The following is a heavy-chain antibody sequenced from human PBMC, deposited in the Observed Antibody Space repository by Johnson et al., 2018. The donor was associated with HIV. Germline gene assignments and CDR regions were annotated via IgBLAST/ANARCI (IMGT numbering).Heavy chain of an antibody. CDR2: ISWDGGNT. Sequence: VQVLESGGVVVQPGGSLRLSCAASGFTFDDYAMHWVRQAPGKGLEWVSRISWDGGNTYYADAVKGRFHITRDNNKNSLYLQMNSLRAEDTALYYCAKDFPKWEDGDAFDIWGQGTMVTVSS. D-gene: IGHD1-26*01. CDR1: GFTFDDYA. J-gene: IGHJ3*02. V-gene: IGHV3-43D*03. CDR3: AKDFPKWEDGDAFDI.